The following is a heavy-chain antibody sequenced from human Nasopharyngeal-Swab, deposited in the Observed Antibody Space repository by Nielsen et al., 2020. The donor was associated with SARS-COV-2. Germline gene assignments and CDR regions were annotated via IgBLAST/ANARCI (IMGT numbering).Heavy chain of an antibody. D-gene: IGHD1/OR15-1a*01. CDR3: ASPAGRTKDFDY. V-gene: IGHV3-23*01. J-gene: IGHJ4*02. CDR2: ISGSAGST. Sequence: GESLKISCAASGITFSRYAMAWVRQAPGKGLEWVSGISGSAGSTYYADSVKGRFTISRDNSKNTLYLQMNSLRAEDTAVYYCASPAGRTKDFDYWGQGTLVTVSS. CDR1: GITFSRYA.